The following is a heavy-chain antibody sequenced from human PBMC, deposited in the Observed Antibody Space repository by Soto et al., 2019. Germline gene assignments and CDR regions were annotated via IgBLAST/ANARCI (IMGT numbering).Heavy chain of an antibody. Sequence: QLQLQESGPGLVKPSETLSLTCSVSGGSISTDSYNWDWIRQSPGKGLELIGTIYYDGTPSYNPSLNVQVTISVDTSRNHFSLKVKSVTAADTAMYYCARFFGNAFDVWGQGTMVKVSS. CDR1: GGSISTDSYN. J-gene: IGHJ3*01. V-gene: IGHV4-39*02. CDR2: IYYDGTP. D-gene: IGHD3-3*01. CDR3: ARFFGNAFDV.